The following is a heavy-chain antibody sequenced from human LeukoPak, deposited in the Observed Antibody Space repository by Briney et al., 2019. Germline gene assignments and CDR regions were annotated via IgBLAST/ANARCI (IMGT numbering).Heavy chain of an antibody. J-gene: IGHJ6*02. V-gene: IGHV4-4*07. CDR3: ARDYDFWSGSNYYGMDV. D-gene: IGHD3-3*01. Sequence: SETLSLTCTVSGGSISSYYWSWIRQPAGKGLEWIGRIYTSGSTNYNPSLKSRVTVSVDTSKNQFSLKLSSVTAADTAVYYCARDYDFWSGSNYYGMDVWGQGTTVTVSS. CDR2: IYTSGST. CDR1: GGSISSYY.